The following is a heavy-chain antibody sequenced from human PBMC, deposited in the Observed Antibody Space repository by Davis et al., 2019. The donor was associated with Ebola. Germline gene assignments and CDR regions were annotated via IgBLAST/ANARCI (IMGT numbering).Heavy chain of an antibody. D-gene: IGHD6-6*01. CDR2: ISYDGSNK. Sequence: PGGSLRLSCAASGFTFSSYGMHWVRQAPGKGLEWVAVISYDGSNKYYADSVKGRFTISRDNSKNTLYLQMNSLRAEDTAVYYCAKSLILGYSSSFDQWGQGTLVTVSA. J-gene: IGHJ4*02. CDR3: AKSLILGYSSSFDQ. CDR1: GFTFSSYG. V-gene: IGHV3-30*18.